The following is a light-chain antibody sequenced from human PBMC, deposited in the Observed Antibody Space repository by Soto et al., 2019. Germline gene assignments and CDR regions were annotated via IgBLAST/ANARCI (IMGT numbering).Light chain of an antibody. J-gene: IGKJ5*01. Sequence: DIQMTQSPSSLSASVGDRVTLICQASQDISNYLNWYQQKPRKAPKLLIYDSYNLETRFPSRFSRSGSEKHFSVTISSLQPKDIATYSWQQFDNHPITLGQGTRLEIK. CDR3: QQFDNHPIT. CDR1: QDISNY. V-gene: IGKV1-33*01. CDR2: DSY.